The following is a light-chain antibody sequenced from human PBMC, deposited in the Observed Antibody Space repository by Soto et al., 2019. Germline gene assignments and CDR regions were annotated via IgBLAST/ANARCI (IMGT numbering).Light chain of an antibody. J-gene: IGKJ1*01. CDR3: MQGVQTPRT. CDR1: QSLLLSNGYNY. CDR2: LGF. Sequence: DIEMTQSPLSLPVTPGESASISCRASQSLLLSNGYNYVDWYLQKPGQPPQLLIYLGFNRAPGVPDRFSGSGSGTDFALKISRVEAEDVGVFYCMQGVQTPRTFGQGTKVEIK. V-gene: IGKV2-28*01.